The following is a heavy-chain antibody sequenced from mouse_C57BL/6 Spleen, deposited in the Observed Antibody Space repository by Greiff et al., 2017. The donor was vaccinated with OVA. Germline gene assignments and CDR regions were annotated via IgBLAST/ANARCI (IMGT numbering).Heavy chain of an antibody. V-gene: IGHV1-26*01. CDR1: GYTFTDYY. J-gene: IGHJ2*01. Sequence: EVQLQQSGPELVKPGASVKISCKASGYTFTDYYMNWVKQSHGKSLEWIGDINPNNGGTSYNQKFKGKATLTVDKSSSTAYMELRSLTSEDSAVYYCARSRSDGRDSYFDYWGQGTTLTVSS. CDR2: INPNNGGT. D-gene: IGHD3-3*01. CDR3: ARSRSDGRDSYFDY.